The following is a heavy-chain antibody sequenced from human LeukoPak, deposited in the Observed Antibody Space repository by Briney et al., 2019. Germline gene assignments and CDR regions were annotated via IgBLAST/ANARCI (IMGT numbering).Heavy chain of an antibody. CDR3: ARVPTYYYAYLHYFDY. J-gene: IGHJ4*02. D-gene: IGHD3-10*01. Sequence: KSSETLSLTCTVSGGSISSSSYSWTWIRQPPGKGLEWIGEINHSGSTNYNPSLKSRVTISVDTSKNQFSLKLSSVTAADTAVYYCARVPTYYYAYLHYFDYWGQGTLVTVSS. V-gene: IGHV4-39*07. CDR1: GGSISSSSYS. CDR2: INHSGST.